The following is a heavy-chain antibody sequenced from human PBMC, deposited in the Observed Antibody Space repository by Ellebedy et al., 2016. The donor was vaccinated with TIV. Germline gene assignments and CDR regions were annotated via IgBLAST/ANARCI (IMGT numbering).Heavy chain of an antibody. V-gene: IGHV1-69*04. J-gene: IGHJ4*02. CDR1: GYTFTSYG. D-gene: IGHD1-26*01. CDR3: ARWGGSSGRFQGPYDY. Sequence: AASVKVSCKASGYTFTSYGISWVRQAPGQGLEWMGRIIPILGIANYAQKFQGRVTITADKSTSTAYMELSSLRSEDTAVYYCARWGGSSGRFQGPYDYWGQGTLVAVSS. CDR2: IIPILGIA.